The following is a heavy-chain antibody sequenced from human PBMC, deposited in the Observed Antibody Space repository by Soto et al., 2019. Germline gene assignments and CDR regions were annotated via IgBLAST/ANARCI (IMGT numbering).Heavy chain of an antibody. V-gene: IGHV1-8*01. CDR2: MNPNSGNT. CDR3: ARGRRITIFGVVIMDALDI. Sequence: ASVKVSCKASGYTFTSYDINWVRQATGQGLEWMGWMNPNSGNTGYAQKFQGRATMTRNTSISTAYMELSSLRSEDTAVYYCARGRRITIFGVVIMDALDIWGQGTMVTVSS. CDR1: GYTFTSYD. D-gene: IGHD3-3*01. J-gene: IGHJ3*02.